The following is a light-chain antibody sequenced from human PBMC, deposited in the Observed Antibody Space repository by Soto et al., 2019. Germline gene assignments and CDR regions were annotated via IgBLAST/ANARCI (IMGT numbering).Light chain of an antibody. V-gene: IGKV1-13*02. Sequence: AIQLTQSPSSLSSSVGDRVTITCRASQDVRGALAWYQQKPGQAPKILIYDVSRLEIGVPSRFSGSSSWTDFTLTISNLQPIDFAAYFCQQFNSYPITFGQGTRLEIK. J-gene: IGKJ5*01. CDR1: QDVRGA. CDR3: QQFNSYPIT. CDR2: DVS.